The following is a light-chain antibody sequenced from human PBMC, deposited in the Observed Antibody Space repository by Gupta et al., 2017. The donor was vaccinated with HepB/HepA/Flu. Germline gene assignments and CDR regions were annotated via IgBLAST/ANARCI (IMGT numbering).Light chain of an antibody. CDR3: KSVHSSDTYVI. CDR2: KDT. CDR1: ALPKQY. J-gene: IGLJ2*01. Sequence: SCDLTQTPSVSVSPGQTARITCSGEALPKQYAHWYQQKTGQAPVVIICKDTERPSGIPERFSGSTSGNTATLTIXGXQAEDEXDYYCKSVHSSDTYVIFGGGTKLTVL. V-gene: IGLV3-25*03.